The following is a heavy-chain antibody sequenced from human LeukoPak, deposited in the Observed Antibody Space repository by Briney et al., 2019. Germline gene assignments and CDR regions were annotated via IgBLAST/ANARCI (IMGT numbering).Heavy chain of an antibody. J-gene: IGHJ6*03. Sequence: ASVKVSCKASGYTFSGFYIHWVRQAPGQGLEWMGWINPNSGVTNYAQRLQGRVTITRDTSIDTAYMQLSRLRSDDTAVYYCAKDRYGDYEAPFHYYMDAWGRGTTVTVSS. D-gene: IGHD5-12*01. CDR1: GYTFSGFY. CDR2: INPNSGVT. CDR3: AKDRYGDYEAPFHYYMDA. V-gene: IGHV1-2*02.